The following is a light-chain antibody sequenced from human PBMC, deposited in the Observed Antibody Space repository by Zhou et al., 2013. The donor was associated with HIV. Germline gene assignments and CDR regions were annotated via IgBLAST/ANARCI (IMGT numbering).Light chain of an antibody. J-gene: IGKJ5*01. Sequence: DIQVTQSPSSVSASVGDRVTITCRASQDINNWLAWYQQKPGTAPKLLIVAASRLQSGVPSRFSGSGSGTAFTLTINSLQPEDFATYYCQQSYSSPPENTFGQGTRLEIK. CDR3: QQSYSSPPENT. CDR1: QDINNW. V-gene: IGKV1-12*01. CDR2: AAS.